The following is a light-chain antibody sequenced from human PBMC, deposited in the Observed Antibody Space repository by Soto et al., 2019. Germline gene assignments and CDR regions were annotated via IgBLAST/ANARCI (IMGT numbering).Light chain of an antibody. CDR2: NVN. J-gene: IGLJ1*01. V-gene: IGLV2-14*01. Sequence: QSVLTKSASVTGSLGQSITISCTGTSSDVGNYNYVSWYQQHPGEVPKLIIFNVNNRPSGVSNRFSGSKSGNTASLTISGLQAEDEADYYCSSFTSSTTYVFGTGTKVTVL. CDR3: SSFTSSTTYV. CDR1: SSDVGNYNY.